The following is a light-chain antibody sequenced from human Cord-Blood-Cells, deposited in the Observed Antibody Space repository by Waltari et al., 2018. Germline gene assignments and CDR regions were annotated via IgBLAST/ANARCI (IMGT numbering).Light chain of an antibody. CDR3: ISYTSSSTRV. Sequence: QSALTQPASVSGSPGQSITISCTGTSSDVGGYNYVSWYQQNPCKAPKLMIYDVSNRPSGFSNRFSGSKSGNTASLTISGLQAEDEADYYCISYTSSSTRVFGTGTKVTVL. CDR2: DVS. V-gene: IGLV2-14*03. CDR1: SSDVGGYNY. J-gene: IGLJ1*01.